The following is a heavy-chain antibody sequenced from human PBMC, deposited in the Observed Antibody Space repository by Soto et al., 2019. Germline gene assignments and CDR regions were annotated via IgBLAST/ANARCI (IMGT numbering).Heavy chain of an antibody. CDR1: GFTVSSNY. J-gene: IGHJ6*02. CDR2: IYSGGST. CDR3: ARDLRMFEQLASSYYYYYYGMDV. Sequence: PGGSLRLSCAASGFTVSSNYMSWVRQAPGKGLEWVSVIYSGGSTYYADSVKGRFTISRDNSKNTLYLQMNSLRAEDTAVYYCARDLRMFEQLASSYYYYYYGMDVWGQGTTVTVSS. V-gene: IGHV3-53*01. D-gene: IGHD3-10*02.